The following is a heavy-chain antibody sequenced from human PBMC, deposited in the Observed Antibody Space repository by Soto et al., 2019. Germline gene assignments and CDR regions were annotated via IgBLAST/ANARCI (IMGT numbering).Heavy chain of an antibody. CDR1: GFTFSNAW. J-gene: IGHJ3*02. CDR3: TTTYSSSRAFDI. V-gene: IGHV3-15*01. D-gene: IGHD6-6*01. CDR2: IKSKTDGGTT. Sequence: EVQLVESGGGLVKPGGSLRLSCAASGFTFSNAWMSWVRQAPGKGLEWVGRIKSKTDGGTTDYAAPVKGRFTISRDDSKYTLYLQMNSLKTEDTAVYYCTTTYSSSRAFDIWGQGTMVTVSS.